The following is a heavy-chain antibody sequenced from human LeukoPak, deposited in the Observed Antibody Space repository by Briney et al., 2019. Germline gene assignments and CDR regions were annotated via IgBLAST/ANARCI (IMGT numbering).Heavy chain of an antibody. CDR2: ISGSGGNT. Sequence: GGSLRLSCAASGFTFRSYAMSWVRQAPGKGLEWVSAISGSGGNTYYADSVKGRFTISRDNSKNTLYLQMNSLRAEDTAVYYCAKSRGIYDNSGWRTFDSWGQGTLVTVSS. J-gene: IGHJ4*02. CDR1: GFTFRSYA. D-gene: IGHD6-19*01. V-gene: IGHV3-23*01. CDR3: AKSRGIYDNSGWRTFDS.